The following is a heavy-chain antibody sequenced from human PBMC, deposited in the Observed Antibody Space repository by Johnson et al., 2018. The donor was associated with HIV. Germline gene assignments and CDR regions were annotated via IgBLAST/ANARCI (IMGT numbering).Heavy chain of an antibody. J-gene: IGHJ3*02. CDR2: ISYDGSNK. V-gene: IGHV3-30*03. CDR1: GFTFDDDG. CDR3: ARGTTGQYHYDAFDI. D-gene: IGHD1-14*01. Sequence: QVQLVESGGGVVRPGGSLRLSCAASGFTFDDDGMSWVRQAPGKGLEWVAVISYDGSNKYYADSVKGRFTISRDNAKNSLYLQMNSLRAEDTAVYYCARGTTGQYHYDAFDIWGQGTMVTVSS.